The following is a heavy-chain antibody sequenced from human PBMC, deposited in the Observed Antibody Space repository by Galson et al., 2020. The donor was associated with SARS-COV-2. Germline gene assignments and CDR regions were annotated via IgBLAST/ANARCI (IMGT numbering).Heavy chain of an antibody. Sequence: GGSLRLSCAASGFTFSSYSMNWVHQAPGKGLEWVSSISSSSSYIYYADSVKGRFTISRDNAKNSLYLQMNSLRAEDTAVYYCARVITMVRGAPDDYWGQGTLVTVSS. D-gene: IGHD3-10*01. CDR2: ISSSSSYI. CDR3: ARVITMVRGAPDDY. V-gene: IGHV3-21*01. J-gene: IGHJ4*02. CDR1: GFTFSSYS.